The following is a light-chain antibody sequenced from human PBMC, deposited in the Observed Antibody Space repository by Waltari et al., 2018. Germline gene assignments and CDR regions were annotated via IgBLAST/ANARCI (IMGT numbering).Light chain of an antibody. Sequence: QSALTQPASVSGSPGQSITISCTVSSTDVGAYNFVSWYQQHPGKVPKRILYDVGNRPEGIAHRFSATKAGKTATLTISGLQEEDEGEHDCSSYTTSTTRLFGTGTRLTVL. V-gene: IGLV2-14*01. CDR3: SSYTTSTTRL. J-gene: IGLJ1*01. CDR1: STDVGAYNF. CDR2: DVG.